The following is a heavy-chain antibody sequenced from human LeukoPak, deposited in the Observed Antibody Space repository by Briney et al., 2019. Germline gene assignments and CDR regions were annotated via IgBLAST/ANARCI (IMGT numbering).Heavy chain of an antibody. V-gene: IGHV3-15*01. Sequence: PGGSLRLSCAASGFTFSNSWMSWVRQAPGKGLECVGRIKRKSDGGTTDYAAPVKGRFTISRDDSRNTLYLQMNSLKTEDTAVYYRGTGGGTNDYWGQGTLVTVSS. D-gene: IGHD1-1*01. CDR2: IKRKSDGGTT. CDR3: GTGGGTNDY. J-gene: IGHJ4*02. CDR1: GFTFSNSW.